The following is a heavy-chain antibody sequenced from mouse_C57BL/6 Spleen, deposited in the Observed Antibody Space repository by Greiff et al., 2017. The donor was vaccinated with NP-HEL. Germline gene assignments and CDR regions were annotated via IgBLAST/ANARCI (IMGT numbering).Heavy chain of an antibody. CDR2: INPYNGGT. CDR3: ARSLGGYAMDY. CDR1: GYTFTDYY. D-gene: IGHD4-1*01. V-gene: IGHV1-19*01. J-gene: IGHJ4*01. Sequence: VQLQQSGPVLVKPGASVKMSCKASGYTFTDYYMNWVKQSHGKSLEWIGVINPYNGGTSYNQKFKGKATLTVDKSSSTAYMELNSLTSEDSAVYYCARSLGGYAMDYWGQGTSVTVSS.